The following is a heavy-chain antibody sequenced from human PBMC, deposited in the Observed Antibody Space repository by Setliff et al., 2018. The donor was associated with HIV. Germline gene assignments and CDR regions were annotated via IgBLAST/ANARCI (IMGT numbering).Heavy chain of an antibody. CDR2: AFYSDNT. D-gene: IGHD6-19*01. Sequence: SETLSLTCSVSGDSISDTTYYWGWIRQPPGKGLEYIGSAFYSDNTYYKPSLKNRVTISVDTFKNQFSLKLTSVTAADTAVYYCAREVGHRSGYYRGSFDYWGQGTLVTVSS. V-gene: IGHV4-39*07. J-gene: IGHJ4*02. CDR3: AREVGHRSGYYRGSFDY. CDR1: GDSISDTTYY.